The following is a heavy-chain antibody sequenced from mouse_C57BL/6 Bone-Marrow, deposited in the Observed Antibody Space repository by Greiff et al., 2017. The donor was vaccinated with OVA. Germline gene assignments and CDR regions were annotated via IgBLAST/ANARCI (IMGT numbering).Heavy chain of an antibody. V-gene: IGHV5-16*01. CDR1: GFTFSDYY. Sequence: EVKVVESEGGLVQPGSSMKLSCTASGFTFSDYYMAWVRQVPEKGLEWVANINYDGSSTYYLDSLKSRFIISRDNAKNILYLQMSSLKSEDTATYYCARGRDGYVYAMDYWGQGTSVTVSS. D-gene: IGHD2-3*01. J-gene: IGHJ4*01. CDR2: INYDGSST. CDR3: ARGRDGYVYAMDY.